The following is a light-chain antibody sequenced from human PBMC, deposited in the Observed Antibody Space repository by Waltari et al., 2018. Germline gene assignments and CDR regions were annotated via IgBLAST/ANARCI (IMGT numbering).Light chain of an antibody. V-gene: IGLV10-54*04. CDR1: SKDVGNQG. CDR2: RDN. Sequence: QAGLTQPPSVSRALRQTATLTCTGNSKDVGNQGAAWLQQHQGHPPKLLSYRDNRRPSGISERFSASRSGNTASLTITELQSEDEADYYCSTWDNSLKTYIFGTGTKVTVL. J-gene: IGLJ1*01. CDR3: STWDNSLKTYI.